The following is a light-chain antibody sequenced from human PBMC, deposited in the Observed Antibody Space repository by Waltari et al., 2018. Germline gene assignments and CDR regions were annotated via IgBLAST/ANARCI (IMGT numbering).Light chain of an antibody. J-gene: IGLJ3*02. Sequence: SALTQPRSVSGSPGQSVTISCTGTTNDLGSYTYVSWYQHTPGKAPKLIILDGTKRPSGVPDRLSGSKSGNTASLTISGLRAEDEAEYYCCSYAGSYTWVFGGGTKLTVV. CDR2: DGT. CDR3: CSYAGSYTWV. CDR1: TNDLGSYTY. V-gene: IGLV2-11*01.